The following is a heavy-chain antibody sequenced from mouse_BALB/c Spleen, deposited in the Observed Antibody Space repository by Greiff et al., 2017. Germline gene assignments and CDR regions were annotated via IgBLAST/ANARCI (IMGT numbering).Heavy chain of an antibody. CDR2: INPGSGGT. CDR1: GYAFTNYL. J-gene: IGHJ3*01. CDR3: ARVRFDWFAY. V-gene: IGHV1-54*01. Sequence: VQLQQSGAELVRPGTSVKVSCKASGYAFTNYLIEWVKQRPGQGLEWIGVINPGSGGTNYNEKFKGKATLTADKSSSTAYMQLSSLTSDDSAVYCCARVRFDWFAYWGQGTLVTVSA.